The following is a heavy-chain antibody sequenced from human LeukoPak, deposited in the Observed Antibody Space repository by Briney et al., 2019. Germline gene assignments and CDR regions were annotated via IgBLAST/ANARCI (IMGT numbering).Heavy chain of an antibody. Sequence: GASVKVSCKASGYTFTGYYMHWVRQAPGQGLEWMGWINPNSGGTNYAQQFQGRVTITRDTSISTAYMELSRLRSDDTAVYYCAREALSDFWSGYSDYWGQGTLVTVSS. J-gene: IGHJ4*02. D-gene: IGHD3-3*01. CDR2: INPNSGGT. CDR1: GYTFTGYY. V-gene: IGHV1-2*02. CDR3: AREALSDFWSGYSDY.